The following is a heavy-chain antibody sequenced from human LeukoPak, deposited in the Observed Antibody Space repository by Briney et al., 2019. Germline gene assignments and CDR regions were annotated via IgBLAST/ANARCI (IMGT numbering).Heavy chain of an antibody. Sequence: PGGSLRLSCAASGFTFDDYAMHWVRHAPGKGLEWVSGISWNSGSIGYADSVKGRFTISRDNAKNSLYLQMNSLRAEDTALYYCAKDIRSSGWYYFDYWGQGTLVTVSS. CDR1: GFTFDDYA. CDR3: AKDIRSSGWYYFDY. CDR2: ISWNSGSI. D-gene: IGHD6-19*01. V-gene: IGHV3-9*01. J-gene: IGHJ4*02.